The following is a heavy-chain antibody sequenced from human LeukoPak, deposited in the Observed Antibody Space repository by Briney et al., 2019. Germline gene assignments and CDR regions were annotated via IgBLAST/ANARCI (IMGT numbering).Heavy chain of an antibody. CDR3: ASPSVGYDFWSGFRYYYYMDV. Sequence: GGSLRLSCAASGFTVSSNYMSWVRQAPGKGLEWVSVIYSGGNTYYADSVKGRFTISRDNSKNTLYLQMNSLRAEDTAVYYCASPSVGYDFWSGFRYYYYMDVWGKGTTVTVSS. J-gene: IGHJ6*03. D-gene: IGHD3-3*01. CDR1: GFTVSSNY. V-gene: IGHV3-66*02. CDR2: IYSGGNT.